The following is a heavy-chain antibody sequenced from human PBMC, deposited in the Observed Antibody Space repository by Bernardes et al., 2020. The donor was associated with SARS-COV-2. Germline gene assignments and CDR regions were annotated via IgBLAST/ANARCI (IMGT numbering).Heavy chain of an antibody. CDR1: GDSIRGSLYY. CDR2: IYYSGRT. Sequence: SATLSLTCTVSGDSIRGSLYYWGWIRQPPGKGLQWIGNIYYSGRTYYNPSLRSRVTISLDRSKNQFSLKLSSVTAADTAVYYCARMYSSSSYYYFDLWGRGTLVTVSS. J-gene: IGHJ2*01. V-gene: IGHV4-39*07. CDR3: ARMYSSSSYYYFDL. D-gene: IGHD6-6*01.